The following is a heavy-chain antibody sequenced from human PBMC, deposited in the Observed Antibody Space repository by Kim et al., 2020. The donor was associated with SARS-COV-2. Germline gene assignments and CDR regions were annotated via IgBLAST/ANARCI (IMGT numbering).Heavy chain of an antibody. CDR1: GFTFSSCS. Sequence: GGSLRLSCAASGFTFSSCSMNWVRQAPGKGLEWVSSISSSSGYIYYADSVKGRFTISRDNAKNSLYLQMNSLRAEDTAVYHCARDSGSSVPYYYYYMDVWGKGTTVSVSS. V-gene: IGHV3-21*01. J-gene: IGHJ6*03. CDR3: ARDSGSSVPYYYYYMDV. D-gene: IGHD2-2*01. CDR2: ISSSSGYI.